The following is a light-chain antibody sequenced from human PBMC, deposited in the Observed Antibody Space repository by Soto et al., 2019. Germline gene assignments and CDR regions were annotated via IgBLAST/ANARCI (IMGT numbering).Light chain of an antibody. J-gene: IGKJ5*01. CDR3: QQYETLPIT. V-gene: IGKV1-33*01. Sequence: DIHMTQSPSSLSASVGDSVTITGRASQSISSYLNWSQQKPGKAPKLLIFDAYNLESGVTSRFSGSGSGTDFTFTISSLQPEDIATYYCQQYETLPITFGQGTRLEIK. CDR2: DAY. CDR1: QSISSY.